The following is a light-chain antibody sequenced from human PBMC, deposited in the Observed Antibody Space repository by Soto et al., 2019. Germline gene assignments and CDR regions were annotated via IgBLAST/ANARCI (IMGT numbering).Light chain of an antibody. J-gene: IGLJ1*01. Sequence: QPVLTQSPSASASLGASVKLTCTLSSGHDSYAIAWHQQQPEKGPRYLMKVNSDGSHIKGDGIPDRFSGSSSGTDRHLTISSLQSEDEADYYCQTWATDIRLFGAGTRSPS. V-gene: IGLV4-69*01. CDR1: SGHDSYA. CDR2: VNSDGSH. CDR3: QTWATDIRL.